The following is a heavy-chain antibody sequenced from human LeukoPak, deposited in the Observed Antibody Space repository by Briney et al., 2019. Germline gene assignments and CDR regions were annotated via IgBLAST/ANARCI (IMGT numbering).Heavy chain of an antibody. J-gene: IGHJ6*03. CDR1: AGSISTYY. CDR3: ARTQAAGTYYYYYYMDV. CDR2: MYHSGHT. V-gene: IGHV4-59*01. Sequence: SETLSLTCTVSAGSISTYYWTWIRQPPGKGLEWIGYMYHSGHTNYNPSLRSRVTISVDTSKNQFSLKLSSVAAADTAVYYCARTQAAGTYYYYYYMDVWGKGTTVTVSS. D-gene: IGHD6-13*01.